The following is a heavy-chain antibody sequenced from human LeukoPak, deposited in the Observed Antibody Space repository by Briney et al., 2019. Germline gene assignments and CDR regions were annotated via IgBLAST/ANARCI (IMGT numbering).Heavy chain of an antibody. CDR3: SRFAATAFSFHY. Sequence: RPGGSLRLSCAASGFTVSGNYMSWVRQAPGKGLEWVSAIYGGGSSFYADSVKGRFTISRDDSKNTLYLQMNSLRAEDTAVYYCSRFAATAFSFHYWGQGTLVTVSS. V-gene: IGHV3-66*01. D-gene: IGHD1-1*01. CDR1: GFTVSGNY. CDR2: IYGGGSS. J-gene: IGHJ4*02.